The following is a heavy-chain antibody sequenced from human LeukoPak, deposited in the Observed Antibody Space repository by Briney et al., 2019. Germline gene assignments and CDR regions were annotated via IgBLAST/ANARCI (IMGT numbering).Heavy chain of an antibody. J-gene: IGHJ4*02. CDR1: GYTFTSYG. CDR3: AAPRWFGELLS. V-gene: IGHV1-18*01. Sequence: ASVKVSCKTSGYTFTSYGISWVRQAPGQGLEWMGWISAYNGNTNYAQKFQGRVTITADESTSTAYMELSSLRSEDTAVYYCAAPRWFGELLSWGQGTLVTVSS. CDR2: ISAYNGNT. D-gene: IGHD3-10*01.